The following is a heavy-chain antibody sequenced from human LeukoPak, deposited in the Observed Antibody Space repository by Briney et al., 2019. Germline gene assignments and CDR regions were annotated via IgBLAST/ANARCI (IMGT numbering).Heavy chain of an antibody. CDR2: ISSSSSYI. CDR3: AKDVSYDSSGYLDAFDI. CDR1: GFTSSSYS. V-gene: IGHV3-21*04. D-gene: IGHD3-22*01. Sequence: KSGGSLRLSCAASGFTSSSYSMNWVRQAPGKGLEWVSSISSSSSYIYYADSVKGRFTISRDNAKNSLYLQMNSLRAEDTAVYYCAKDVSYDSSGYLDAFDIWGQGTMVTVSS. J-gene: IGHJ3*02.